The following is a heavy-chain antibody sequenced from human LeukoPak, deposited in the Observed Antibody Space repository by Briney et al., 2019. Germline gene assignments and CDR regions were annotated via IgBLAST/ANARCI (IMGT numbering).Heavy chain of an antibody. V-gene: IGHV5-51*01. Sequence: GASLQISCKGSGSIFTSYWIGWVRQLPGKGLEWRGVIYPGDSDIRYSPSFQGQVTISADKSITTAYLQWSSLKASDTAMYYCARTGDLKYFDYWGQGTLVTVSS. CDR1: GSIFTSYW. CDR2: IYPGDSDI. J-gene: IGHJ4*02. D-gene: IGHD1-26*01. CDR3: ARTGDLKYFDY.